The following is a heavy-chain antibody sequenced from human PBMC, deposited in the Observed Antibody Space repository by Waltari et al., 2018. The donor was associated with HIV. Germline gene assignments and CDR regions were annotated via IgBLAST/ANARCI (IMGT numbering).Heavy chain of an antibody. Sequence: QVQLVQSGAVVKKPGTSVKVSCKASRYTFTGYYMPWARQAPGQGLEWMEWINPNSGGTKYAQKFQDRVTMTRDTSISTAYMELSRLRSDDTAVYYCARSITMIVVLIAWGYGMDVWGQGTTVTVSS. CDR2: INPNSGGT. CDR1: RYTFTGYY. D-gene: IGHD3-22*01. V-gene: IGHV1-2*02. J-gene: IGHJ6*02. CDR3: ARSITMIVVLIAWGYGMDV.